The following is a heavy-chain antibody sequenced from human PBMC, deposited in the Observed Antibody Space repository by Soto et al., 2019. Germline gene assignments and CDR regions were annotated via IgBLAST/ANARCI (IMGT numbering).Heavy chain of an antibody. J-gene: IGHJ5*02. CDR3: ARVLTNYYGSGRERRWFDP. V-gene: IGHV4-31*03. CDR1: GGSISSGGYY. Sequence: SETLSLTCPVSGGSISSGGYYWSWIRQHPGKGLEWIGYIYYSGSTYYNPSLKSRVTISVDTSKNQFSLKLSSVTAADTAVYYCARVLTNYYGSGRERRWFDPWGQGTLVTVSS. D-gene: IGHD3-10*01. CDR2: IYYSGST.